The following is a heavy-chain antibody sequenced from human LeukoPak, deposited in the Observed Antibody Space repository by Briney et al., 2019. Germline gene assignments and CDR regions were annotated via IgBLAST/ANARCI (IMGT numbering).Heavy chain of an antibody. CDR1: GYTFTNYG. D-gene: IGHD6-19*01. Sequence: ASVKVSCKTSGYTFTNYGITWVRQVPGQGLEWMGWISAGNGNTNYAQEFQGRVTMTTDTSTSTAYMDLRSLTSDDTAVYYCSRSARATAVAGTHWGQGTLVTVSS. V-gene: IGHV1-18*01. J-gene: IGHJ1*01. CDR3: SRSARATAVAGTH. CDR2: ISAGNGNT.